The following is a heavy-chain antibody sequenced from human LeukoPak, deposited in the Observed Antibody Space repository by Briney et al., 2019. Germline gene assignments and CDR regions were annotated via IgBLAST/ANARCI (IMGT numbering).Heavy chain of an antibody. D-gene: IGHD2-15*01. J-gene: IGHJ6*03. CDR2: ISPYTAHS. CDR3: ANVAKGRYFFYYMDV. V-gene: IGHV1-18*01. CDR1: GHSSNTFG. Sequence: GASVNVSCKASGHSSNTFGITWVRQAPGQGLEWIGWISPYTAHSMYADKFQGRVTMTTDTSTTTSYMELRSLRSDDTAVYFCANVAKGRYFFYYMDVWGKGTTVT.